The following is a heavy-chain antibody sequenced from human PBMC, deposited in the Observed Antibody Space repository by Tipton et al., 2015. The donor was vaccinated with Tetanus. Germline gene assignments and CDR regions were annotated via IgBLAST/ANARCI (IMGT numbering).Heavy chain of an antibody. CDR3: ARWIAVTGTDFDF. V-gene: IGHV4-59*08. CDR1: GGSISSNY. J-gene: IGHJ4*02. D-gene: IGHD6-19*01. Sequence: TLSLTCTVSGGSISSNYWSWIRQPPGKGLEWIGNIYYSGSTNYNPSLKSRVTISVDTSKNQFSLKLTSVTAADTAVYYCARWIAVTGTDFDFWGQGTLVTVSS. CDR2: IYYSGST.